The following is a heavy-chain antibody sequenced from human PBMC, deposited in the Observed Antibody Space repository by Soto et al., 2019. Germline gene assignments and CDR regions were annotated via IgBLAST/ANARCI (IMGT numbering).Heavy chain of an antibody. CDR2: IKQDGSSK. Sequence: EVQLVESGGGLVQPGGSLRLSCAASGFTFTSYWMSWVRQAPGKGLEWVANIKQDGSSKYYVDSVKGRFTVSRDNAQSSIYLKMYSRRDDDTAVYRFAILRFITPERDFNSWGQGTLVGVSP. J-gene: IGHJ4*02. V-gene: IGHV3-7*05. D-gene: IGHD2-15*01. CDR3: AILRFITPERDFNS. CDR1: GFTFTSYW.